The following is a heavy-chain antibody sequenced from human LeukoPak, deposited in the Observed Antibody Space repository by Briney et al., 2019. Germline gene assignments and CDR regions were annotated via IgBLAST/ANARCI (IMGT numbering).Heavy chain of an antibody. V-gene: IGHV1-69*13. CDR1: GGTFSSYA. CDR3: ARDYGDYGRWFDP. Sequence: GASVKVSCKASGGTFSSYAISWVRQAPEQGLEWMGGIIPIFGTANYAQKFQGRVTITADESTSTAYMELRSLRSDDTAVYYCARDYGDYGRWFDPWGQGTLVTVSS. CDR2: IIPIFGTA. J-gene: IGHJ5*02. D-gene: IGHD4-17*01.